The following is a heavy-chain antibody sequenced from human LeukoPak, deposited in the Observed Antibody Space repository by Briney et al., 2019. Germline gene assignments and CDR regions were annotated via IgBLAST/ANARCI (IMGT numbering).Heavy chain of an antibody. V-gene: IGHV4-4*07. D-gene: IGHD2-2*01. CDR3: ARDGLRYCSSTSCYLPFDY. Sequence: SETLSLTCTVSGGSITSYYWSWIRQPAGKGLEWIGRIYTSGSSNYNPSLKSRVTMSLDTSKSQFSLRLNSVTAADTAVYYCARDGLRYCSSTSCYLPFDYWGQGTLVTVSS. CDR1: GGSITSYY. CDR2: IYTSGSS. J-gene: IGHJ4*02.